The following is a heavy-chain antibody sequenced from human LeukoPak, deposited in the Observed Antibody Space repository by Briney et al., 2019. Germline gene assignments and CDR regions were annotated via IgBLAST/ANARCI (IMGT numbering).Heavy chain of an antibody. CDR2: INHSGST. CDR3: ARGRGSSTKHNTDY. CDR1: GGSFSGYY. Sequence: SETLSLTCAVDGGSFSGYYWSWIRQPPGKGLEWIGEINHSGSTNYNPSLKSRVTISVDTSKNQFSLKLSSVTAADTAVYYCARGRGSSTKHNTDYWGQGTLVTVSS. J-gene: IGHJ4*02. V-gene: IGHV4-34*01. D-gene: IGHD2-2*01.